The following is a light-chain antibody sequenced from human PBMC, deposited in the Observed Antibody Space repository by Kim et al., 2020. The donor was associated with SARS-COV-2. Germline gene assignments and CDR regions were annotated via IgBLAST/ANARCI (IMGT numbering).Light chain of an antibody. V-gene: IGKV4-1*01. CDR2: WAS. CDR1: QSVFYSSNNKNY. Sequence: RATINCKSSQSVFYSSNNKNYLAWYQQKPGQPPRLLIYWASTRESGVPDRFSGGGSGTDFTLTISSLQAEDVAVYYCQQYYSTRTFGQGTKVDIK. J-gene: IGKJ1*01. CDR3: QQYYSTRT.